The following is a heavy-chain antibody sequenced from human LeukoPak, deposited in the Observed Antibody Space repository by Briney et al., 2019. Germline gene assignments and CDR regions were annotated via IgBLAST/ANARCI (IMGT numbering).Heavy chain of an antibody. D-gene: IGHD6-13*01. CDR3: ARGGGSSWYNFDY. CDR1: GFTFSSYS. J-gene: IGHJ4*02. Sequence: GGSLRLSCAASGFTFSSYSMNWVRQPPGKGLEWVSSITSSSSNIYYADSVKGRFTISRDNAKNSLYLQMNSLRAEDTAVYYCARGGGSSWYNFDYWGQGTLVTVSS. V-gene: IGHV3-21*01. CDR2: ITSSSSNI.